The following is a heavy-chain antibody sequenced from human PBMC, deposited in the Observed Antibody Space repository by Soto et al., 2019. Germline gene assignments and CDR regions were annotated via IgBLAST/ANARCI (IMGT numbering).Heavy chain of an antibody. D-gene: IGHD3-10*01. CDR1: GFTFSNYA. CDR3: ANVRRVGEDY. J-gene: IGHJ4*02. Sequence: PGGSLRLSCAASGFTFSNYAMSWVRQAPGKGLEWVSAISSGGSTTYYADSVKGRISIPRDNSKNTLYLQMNSLRAEDTAVYYCANVRRVGEDYWGQGTLVTVSS. CDR2: ISSGGSTT. V-gene: IGHV3-23*01.